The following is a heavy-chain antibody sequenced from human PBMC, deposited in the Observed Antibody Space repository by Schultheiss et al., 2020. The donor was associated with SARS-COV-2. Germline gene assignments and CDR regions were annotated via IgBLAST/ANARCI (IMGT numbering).Heavy chain of an antibody. D-gene: IGHD6-19*01. Sequence: SETLSLTCAVYGGSFSGYYWSWIRQPPGKGLEWIGEINHSGSTNYNPSLKSRVTISVDTSKNQFSLKLSSVTAADTAVYYCARFKEAVAAREYYYYGMDVWGQGTTVTGSS. CDR1: GGSFSGYY. CDR2: INHSGST. V-gene: IGHV4-34*01. CDR3: ARFKEAVAAREYYYYGMDV. J-gene: IGHJ6*02.